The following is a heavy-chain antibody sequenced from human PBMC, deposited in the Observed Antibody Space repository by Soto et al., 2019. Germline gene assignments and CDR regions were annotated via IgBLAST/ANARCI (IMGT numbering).Heavy chain of an antibody. J-gene: IGHJ6*03. CDR2: ITTSGGNT. CDR1: GFTFSTYA. CDR3: AGRYCTNGVCYTNYYYYIDV. Sequence: GGSLRLSCAASGFTFSTYAMSWVRQAPGRGLEWVSTITTSGGNTYYADSVQGRFTISRDNSKNTLYLQMNSLRAEDTAVYYCAGRYCTNGVCYTNYYYYIDVWGKGTTVTVSS. V-gene: IGHV3-23*01. D-gene: IGHD2-8*01.